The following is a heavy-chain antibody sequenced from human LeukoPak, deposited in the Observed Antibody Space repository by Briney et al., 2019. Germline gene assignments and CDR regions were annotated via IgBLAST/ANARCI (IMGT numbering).Heavy chain of an antibody. J-gene: IGHJ4*02. CDR1: GFTFTDYW. V-gene: IGHV3-7*01. Sequence: GGSLRLSCAASGFTFTDYWMSWVRQAPGKGLEWVANIKRDGSEKYYVDSVKGRFTISRDNAKNSLYLQMNSLRTEDTAVYYCARGRGSWYGVYFDYWGQGTLVTVSS. CDR3: ARGRGSWYGVYFDY. CDR2: IKRDGSEK. D-gene: IGHD6-13*01.